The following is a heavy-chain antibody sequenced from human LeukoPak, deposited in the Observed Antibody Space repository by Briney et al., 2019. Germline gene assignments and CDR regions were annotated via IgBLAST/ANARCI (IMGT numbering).Heavy chain of an antibody. CDR1: GYSFTSYW. CDR2: IYPGDSDT. CDR3: ARLTHSGSYYYYYYMDV. V-gene: IGHV5-51*01. J-gene: IGHJ6*03. D-gene: IGHD1-26*01. Sequence: GESLKISCKGSGYSFTSYWIGWVRQMPGKGLEWMRIIYPGDSDTRYSPSFQGQVTISADKSISTAYLQWSSLKASDTAMYYCARLTHSGSYYYYYYMDVWGKGTTVTVSS.